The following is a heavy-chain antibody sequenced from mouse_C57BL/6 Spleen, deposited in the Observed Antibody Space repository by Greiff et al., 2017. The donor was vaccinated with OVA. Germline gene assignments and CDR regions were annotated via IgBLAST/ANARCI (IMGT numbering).Heavy chain of an antibody. CDR1: GYSITSDY. CDR3: ARYRDAMDY. CDR2: ISYSGST. J-gene: IGHJ4*01. D-gene: IGHD3-1*01. V-gene: IGHV3-8*01. Sequence: EVQLQESGPGLAKPSQTLSLTCSVTGYSITSDYWNWIRQFPGHKLEYMGYISYSGSTYYNPSLNSRISITRDTSKNQYYLQLNSVTTEDTATYYCARYRDAMDYWGQGTSVTVSS.